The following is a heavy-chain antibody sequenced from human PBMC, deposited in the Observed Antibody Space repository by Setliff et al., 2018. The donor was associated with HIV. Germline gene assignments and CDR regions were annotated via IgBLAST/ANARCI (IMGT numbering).Heavy chain of an antibody. V-gene: IGHV4-34*01. J-gene: IGHJ4*02. CDR2: IDHSGST. D-gene: IGHD3-10*01. CDR1: GGSFNDYY. CDR3: ARGLNYYGSGSYLPLGY. Sequence: ETLSLTCAVYGGSFNDYYWTWIRQPTGKGLEWIGEIDHSGSTKYPASPKSRVTIAIDTSKHQISLRLSSVTAADTAVYYCARGLNYYGSGSYLPLGYWGQGTLVTVSS.